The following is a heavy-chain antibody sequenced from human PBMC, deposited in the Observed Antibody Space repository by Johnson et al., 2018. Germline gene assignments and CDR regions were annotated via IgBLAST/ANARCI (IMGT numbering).Heavy chain of an antibody. CDR3: AGGHPYDAFGI. D-gene: IGHD6-25*01. V-gene: IGHV4-59*01. Sequence: QVQLQESGPGLVKPSETLSLTCTVSGGSINSYYWSWIRQPPGKGLEWIGYIYYRGGSNYNPSLKSRVTISVDTSKTQFSLRLSSVTAADTALYYCAGGHPYDAFGIWGQGTMVTVSS. CDR2: IYYRGGS. CDR1: GGSINSYY. J-gene: IGHJ3*02.